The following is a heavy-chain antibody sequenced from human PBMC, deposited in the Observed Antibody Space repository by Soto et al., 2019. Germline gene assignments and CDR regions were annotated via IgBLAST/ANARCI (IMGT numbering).Heavy chain of an antibody. V-gene: IGHV1-8*01. J-gene: IGHJ4*02. CDR2: SNSNSGNS. CDR3: VLLGVFGH. D-gene: IGHD3-3*01. Sequence: ASVKVSCKASGYTFTSYNINWVRHAPGQGLEWVAGSNSNSGNSDHAQKFQGRLTVTRDTSISTAYMELSSLRSDDTAVYYCVLLGVFGHWGPGTLVTVSS. CDR1: GYTFTSYN.